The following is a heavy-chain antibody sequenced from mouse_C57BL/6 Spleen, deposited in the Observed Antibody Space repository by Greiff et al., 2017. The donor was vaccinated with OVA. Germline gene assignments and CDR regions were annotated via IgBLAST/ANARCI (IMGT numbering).Heavy chain of an antibody. V-gene: IGHV1-72*01. CDR1: GYTFTSYW. D-gene: IGHD2-4*01. J-gene: IGHJ3*01. CDR3: ARGYDYDAENWFAY. CDR2: IDPNSGGT. Sequence: QVQLQQPGAELVKPGASVKLSCKASGYTFTSYWMHWVKQRPGRGLEWIGRIDPNSGGTKYNEKFKSKATLTVDKPSSTAYMQLSSLTSEDSAVYDCARGYDYDAENWFAYWGQGTLVTVSA.